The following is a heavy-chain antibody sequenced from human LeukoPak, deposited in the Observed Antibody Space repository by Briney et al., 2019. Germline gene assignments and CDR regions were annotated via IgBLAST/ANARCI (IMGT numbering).Heavy chain of an antibody. Sequence: GESMKISCQVSGYIFTHYWIGWVRQMPGKGLESMGIIYPADSDTTYSTSFQGQVTISVDKSISTVYLQWSSLKASDTAMYYCARQSRDGSKTRGYFFDYWGQGTLVTVSS. CDR1: GYIFTHYW. J-gene: IGHJ4*02. V-gene: IGHV5-51*01. D-gene: IGHD3-10*01. CDR2: IYPADSDT. CDR3: ARQSRDGSKTRGYFFDY.